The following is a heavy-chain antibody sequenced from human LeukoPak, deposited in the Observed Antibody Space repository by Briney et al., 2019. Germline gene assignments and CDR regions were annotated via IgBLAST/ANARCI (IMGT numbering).Heavy chain of an antibody. CDR3: ASGVIVATLRPFDY. Sequence: ASVTVSCKASGYTFTGYYMHWVRQAPGQGLEWMGWINPNSGGTNYAQKFQGRVTMTRDTSISTAYMELSRLRSDDTAVYYCASGVIVATLRPFDYWGQGTLVTVSS. D-gene: IGHD5-12*01. CDR1: GYTFTGYY. CDR2: INPNSGGT. V-gene: IGHV1-2*02. J-gene: IGHJ4*02.